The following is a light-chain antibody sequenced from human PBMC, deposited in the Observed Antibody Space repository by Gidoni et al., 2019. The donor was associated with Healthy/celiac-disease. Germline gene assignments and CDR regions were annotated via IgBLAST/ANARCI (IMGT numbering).Light chain of an antibody. CDR2: GAS. Sequence: EIVLTQPPGTLSLAPGERATLSCRASQSFSSSYLAWYQQKPGQAPRLLIYGASSRATGIPDRFSGSGSGTDFTLTISRLEPGDFAVYYCQQYGSSPWTFGQGTRVEIK. J-gene: IGKJ1*01. CDR1: QSFSSSY. V-gene: IGKV3-20*01. CDR3: QQYGSSPWT.